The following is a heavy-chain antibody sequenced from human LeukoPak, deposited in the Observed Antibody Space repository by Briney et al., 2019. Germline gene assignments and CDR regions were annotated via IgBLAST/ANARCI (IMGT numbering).Heavy chain of an antibody. CDR2: INPSGGNT. CDR1: GYTFTSYY. J-gene: IGHJ4*02. V-gene: IGHV1-46*01. Sequence: ASVKVSCKASGYTFTSYYIHLVRQAPGEGLEWMGIINPSGGNTNYAQTFQGRVTMTTDTSTSTVYMELSSLRSEDTVVYYCARFLKVCTTTYCYARFDYWGQGTLVTVSS. D-gene: IGHD2-2*01. CDR3: ARFLKVCTTTYCYARFDY.